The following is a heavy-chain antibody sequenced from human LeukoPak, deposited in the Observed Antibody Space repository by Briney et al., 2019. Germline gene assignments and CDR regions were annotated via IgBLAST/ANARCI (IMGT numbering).Heavy chain of an antibody. J-gene: IGHJ4*02. V-gene: IGHV4-59*08. Sequence: SETLSLTCTVSGGSISSYYWSWIRQPPGKGLEWIGHIYYSGSTHYNPSLKSRVTISVDTSKNQFSLKLSSVTAADTAVYYCARGYDILTGFDYWGQGTLVTVSS. D-gene: IGHD3-9*01. CDR2: IYYSGST. CDR1: GGSISSYY. CDR3: ARGYDILTGFDY.